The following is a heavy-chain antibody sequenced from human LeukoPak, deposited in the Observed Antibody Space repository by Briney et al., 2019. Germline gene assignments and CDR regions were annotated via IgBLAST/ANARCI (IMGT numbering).Heavy chain of an antibody. CDR1: GGSISSGDYY. D-gene: IGHD3-3*01. J-gene: IGHJ4*02. CDR2: IYYSGST. CDR3: ARAVNYDFWSGYYP. Sequence: SQTLSLTCTVSGGSISSGDYYWSWTRQPPGKGLEWIGYIYYSGSTYYNPSLKSRVTISVDTSKNQFSLKLSSVTAADTAVYYCARAVNYDFWSGYYPWGQGTLVTVSS. V-gene: IGHV4-30-4*08.